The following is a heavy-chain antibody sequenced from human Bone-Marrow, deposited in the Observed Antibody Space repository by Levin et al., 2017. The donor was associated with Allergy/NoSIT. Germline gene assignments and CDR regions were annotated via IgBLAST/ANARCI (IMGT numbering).Heavy chain of an antibody. D-gene: IGHD1-26*01. CDR3: AKSLREGSDYNYYFGMDV. V-gene: IGHV3-9*01. Sequence: GGSLRLSCTASGFTFDDYGIHWVRQAPGKGLEWVSGITWNNHILGYGDSVKGRFTVSRDNAKKSLFLQMSSLRAEDTALYYCAKSLREGSDYNYYFGMDVWGQGTTVTVSS. CDR1: GFTFDDYG. CDR2: ITWNNHIL. J-gene: IGHJ6*02.